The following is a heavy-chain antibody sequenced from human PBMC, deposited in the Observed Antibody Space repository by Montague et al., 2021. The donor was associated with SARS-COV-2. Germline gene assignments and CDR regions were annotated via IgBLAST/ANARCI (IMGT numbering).Heavy chain of an antibody. CDR3: AREREVERAARTLVAFDM. CDR1: GGSFSGYY. CDR2: ISQSGTA. V-gene: IGHV4-34*01. D-gene: IGHD1-1*01. Sequence: SETLSLTCAVYGGSFSGYYWSWLRQSPRSGLEWIAEISQSGTAHYNPSLESRVSISIDTSRNQFTLKLSSVTAADTAMYYCAREREVERAARTLVAFDMWGQGTMVTVSS. J-gene: IGHJ3*02.